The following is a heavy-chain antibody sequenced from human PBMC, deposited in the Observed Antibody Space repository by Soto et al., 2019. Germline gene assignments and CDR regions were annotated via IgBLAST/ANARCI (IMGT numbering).Heavy chain of an antibody. Sequence: AASVKVSCKASGGTFSSYAISWVRQAPGQGLEWMGGITPIFGTANYAQKFQGRVTITADESTSTAYMELSSLRSEDTAVYYCAREGGGSSSGYYYYYYGMDVWGQGTTVTVSS. CDR2: ITPIFGTA. CDR3: AREGGGSSSGYYYYYYGMDV. V-gene: IGHV1-69*13. J-gene: IGHJ6*02. CDR1: GGTFSSYA. D-gene: IGHD6-6*01.